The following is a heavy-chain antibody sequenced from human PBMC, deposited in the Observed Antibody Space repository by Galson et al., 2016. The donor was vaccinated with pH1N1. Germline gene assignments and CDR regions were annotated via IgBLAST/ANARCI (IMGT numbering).Heavy chain of an antibody. V-gene: IGHV3-7*01. CDR3: ARDALDYFDSSGFYFDY. J-gene: IGHJ4*02. Sequence: SLRLSCAVSEFTINDYWMTWVRQAPGKGLEWVASISHDGGEKYYVDSVKGRFIISRGNAENSLFLQMNSLREEDTAVYSCARDALDYFDSSGFYFDYWGQGTLVTVSS. CDR2: ISHDGGEK. CDR1: EFTINDYW. D-gene: IGHD3-22*01.